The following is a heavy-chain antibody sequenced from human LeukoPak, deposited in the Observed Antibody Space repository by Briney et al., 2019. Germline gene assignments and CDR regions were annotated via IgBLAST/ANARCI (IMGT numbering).Heavy chain of an antibody. J-gene: IGHJ4*02. Sequence: PGRSLRLSCAASGFTFSSCGMHWVRQAPGKGPEWVAFIRYDGTNKYYADSVKGRFTISRDNSKNTLYLQMNSLRAEDTAVFYCAKDLWYFDNTGYRYSFDYWGQGTLVTVSS. CDR3: AKDLWYFDNTGYRYSFDY. CDR1: GFTFSSCG. D-gene: IGHD3-22*01. V-gene: IGHV3-30*02. CDR2: IRYDGTNK.